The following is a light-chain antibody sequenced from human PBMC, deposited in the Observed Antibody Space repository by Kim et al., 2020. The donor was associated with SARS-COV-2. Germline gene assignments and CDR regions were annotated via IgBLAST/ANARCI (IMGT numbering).Light chain of an antibody. CDR1: QSVSSSY. CDR2: GAS. Sequence: EIVLTQSPGTLSLSPGERATLSCRASQSVSSSYLAWYQQKPGQAPRLLIYGASSRATGIPDRFSGSGSGTDFTLTISRLEPEDFAVYYCQQYGSSHPFSFGQGTKREF. V-gene: IGKV3-20*01. J-gene: IGKJ2*03. CDR3: QQYGSSHPFS.